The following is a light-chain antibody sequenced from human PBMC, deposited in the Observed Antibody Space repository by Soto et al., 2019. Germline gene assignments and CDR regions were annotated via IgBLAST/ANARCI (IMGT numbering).Light chain of an antibody. J-gene: IGKJ5*01. V-gene: IGKV3-11*01. CDR2: GAS. CDR1: QSVSRY. CDR3: QQRSKWPPIT. Sequence: EIVLTQSPATLSLSPGERATLSCRASQSVSRYLAWYQQKPGQAPRLLIYGASSRATGIPDRFSGSGSGTDFTLTISSLEPEDFAVYYCQQRSKWPPITFGQGTRLEIK.